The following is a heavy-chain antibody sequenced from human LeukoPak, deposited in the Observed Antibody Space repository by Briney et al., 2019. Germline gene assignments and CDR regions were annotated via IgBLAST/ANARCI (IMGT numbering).Heavy chain of an antibody. J-gene: IGHJ4*02. D-gene: IGHD3-3*01. CDR3: AKDRQVYYDFWSALFDY. CDR1: GGTFSSYA. CDR2: ISGSGGST. V-gene: IGHV3-23*01. Sequence: ASVKVSCKASGGTFSSYAMSWVRQAPGKGLEWVSAISGSGGSTYYADSVKGRFTIPRDNSKNTLYLQMNSLRAEDTAVYYCAKDRQVYYDFWSALFDYWGQGTLVTVSS.